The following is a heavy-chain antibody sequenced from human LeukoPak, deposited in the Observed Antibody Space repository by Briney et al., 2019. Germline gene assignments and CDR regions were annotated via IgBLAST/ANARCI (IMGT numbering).Heavy chain of an antibody. CDR2: IYFNGGA. CDR1: GGSISGYY. CDR3: ARPLRPVAIRDAFDI. D-gene: IGHD2-2*02. J-gene: IGHJ3*02. V-gene: IGHV4-59*08. Sequence: PSETLSLTCTVSGGSISGYYCSWIRQPPWKGLEWIGYIYFNGGADYNPSLKSRLTISVGTSENQFSLKLSSVTAADTAVYYCARPLRPVAIRDAFDIWGQGTMVTVSS.